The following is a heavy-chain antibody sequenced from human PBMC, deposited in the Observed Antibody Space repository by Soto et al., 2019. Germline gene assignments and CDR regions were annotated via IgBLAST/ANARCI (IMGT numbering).Heavy chain of an antibody. Sequence: GSLRLSCAASGFTFSDYYMNWVRQAPGKGLEWVSYISSSSSTIFYTDSVKGRFTVSRDNAKNSLYLQMNSLRAEDTAVNYCARPTYYYDSSGPPAYWGQGTLVTVSS. CDR3: ARPTYYYDSSGPPAY. D-gene: IGHD3-22*01. CDR2: ISSSSSTI. CDR1: GFTFSDYY. V-gene: IGHV3-48*01. J-gene: IGHJ4*02.